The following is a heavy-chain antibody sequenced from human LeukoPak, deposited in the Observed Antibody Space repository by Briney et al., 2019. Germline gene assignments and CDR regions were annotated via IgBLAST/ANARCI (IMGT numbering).Heavy chain of an antibody. V-gene: IGHV3-11*01. CDR1: GFTFSDYY. CDR2: ISSSGSTI. J-gene: IGHJ4*02. Sequence: GGSLRLSCAASGFTFSDYYMSWIRQAPGKGLEWVSYISSSGSTIYYADSVKGRFTISRDNAKNSLYLQMNSLRAEDTAVYYCAKVHRDIVLMVYEYFDYWGQGTLVTVSS. CDR3: AKVHRDIVLMVYEYFDY. D-gene: IGHD2-8*01.